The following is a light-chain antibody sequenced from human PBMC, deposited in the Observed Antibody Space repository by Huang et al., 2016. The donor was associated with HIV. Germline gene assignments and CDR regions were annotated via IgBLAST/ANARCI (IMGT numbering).Light chain of an antibody. V-gene: IGKV1-39*01. CDR3: QQSDSTPYT. CDR1: QSFSSS. Sequence: DIQMTQSPSSLSASVGDRVTISCRSSQSFSSSLNWYQQRPGKAPKLLIYAASSWQSGVPSRISGSVSGTDFSLTINSLQPEDFATYYCQQSDSTPYTFGQGTKLEIK. CDR2: AAS. J-gene: IGKJ2*01.